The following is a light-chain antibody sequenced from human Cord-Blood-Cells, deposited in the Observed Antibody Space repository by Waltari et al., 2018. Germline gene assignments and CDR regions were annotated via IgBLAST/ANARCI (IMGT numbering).Light chain of an antibody. CDR3: QQYGSSPWT. V-gene: IGKV3-20*01. CDR1: QSVSSSH. Sequence: EIVLTQSPGTLSLSPGERATLSCRASQSVSSSHLAWYQQKPGQAPRRLFSGASSRATGIPDRFSGSGSGTDFTLTISRLEPEDFAVYYCQQYGSSPWTFGQGTKVEIK. CDR2: GAS. J-gene: IGKJ1*01.